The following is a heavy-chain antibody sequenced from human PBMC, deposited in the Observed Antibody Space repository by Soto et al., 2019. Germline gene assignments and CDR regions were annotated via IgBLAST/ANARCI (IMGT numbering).Heavy chain of an antibody. CDR3: ARVDPPAKS. CDR1: GFTFSSYA. J-gene: IGHJ5*02. V-gene: IGHV3-23*01. Sequence: GGSLRLSCVASGFTFSSYAMTWVRQAPGKGLEWVSAITASGGHTNYVDSVKGRFTISRDNSKNTLYLQMNSLTAVDTAVYYCARVDPPAKSWCRGTLVTVSS. D-gene: IGHD2-2*01. CDR2: ITASGGHT.